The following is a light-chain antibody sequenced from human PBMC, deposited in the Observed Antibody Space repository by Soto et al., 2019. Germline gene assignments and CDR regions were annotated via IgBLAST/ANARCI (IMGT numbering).Light chain of an antibody. CDR1: SNEITLYNY. Sequence: QSALTQPTSVFGSPGQSITISCPGTSNEITLYNYVFWYQQYPGKAPKPLIYQVTNRPSGVSTRFSGYKSGNTASLTISVLEADDDADYYCSSYTSSINYVFGTGTKVTVL. CDR2: QVT. CDR3: SSYTSSINYV. J-gene: IGLJ1*01. V-gene: IGLV2-14*01.